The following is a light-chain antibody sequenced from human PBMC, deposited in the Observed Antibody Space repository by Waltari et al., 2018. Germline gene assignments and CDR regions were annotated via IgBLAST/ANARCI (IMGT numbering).Light chain of an antibody. Sequence: QSALTQPASVSGSPGQSITISCTATSSDVGGYNYASWYQQHPGKATKLIIYQVSNRPSGVSNRFSGSKSGNTASLTISGLQTEDEADYYYSSYTDSSTLVFGGGTKLTVL. CDR1: SSDVGGYNY. CDR3: SSYTDSSTLV. J-gene: IGLJ3*02. V-gene: IGLV2-14*01. CDR2: QVS.